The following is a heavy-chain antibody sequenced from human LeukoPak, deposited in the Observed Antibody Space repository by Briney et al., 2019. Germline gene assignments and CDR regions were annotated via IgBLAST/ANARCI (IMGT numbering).Heavy chain of an antibody. CDR3: ARGPITMVRGAYLDY. Sequence: GASVKVSCNASGYTFAGYYLHWVRQAPGPGLEWMGWIKPNSGGTQYAQKFQGRVTMARDTSINTAYMELSSLRSEDTAVYYCARGPITMVRGAYLDYWGQGALVTVSS. V-gene: IGHV1-2*02. D-gene: IGHD3-10*01. CDR2: IKPNSGGT. CDR1: GYTFAGYY. J-gene: IGHJ4*02.